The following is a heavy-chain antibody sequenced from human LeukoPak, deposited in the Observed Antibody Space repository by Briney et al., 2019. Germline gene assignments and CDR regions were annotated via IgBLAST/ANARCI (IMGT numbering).Heavy chain of an antibody. D-gene: IGHD6-13*01. V-gene: IGHV1-18*01. CDR2: ISAYNGNT. Sequence: ASVKVSCKASGYTFISYGISWVRQAPGQGLEWMGWISAYNGNTNYAQKLQGRVTMTTDTSTSTAYMELRSLRSDDTAVYYCAREPPVYSSSWDGWFDPWGQGTLVTVSS. CDR3: AREPPVYSSSWDGWFDP. CDR1: GYTFISYG. J-gene: IGHJ5*02.